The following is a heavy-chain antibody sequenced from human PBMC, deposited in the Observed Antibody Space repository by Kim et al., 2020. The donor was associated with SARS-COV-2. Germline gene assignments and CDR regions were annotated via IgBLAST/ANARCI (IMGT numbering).Heavy chain of an antibody. D-gene: IGHD3-10*01. CDR2: IYYSGST. Sequence: SETLSLTCTVSGGSISSYYWSWIRQPPGKGLEWIGYIYYSGSTNYNPSLKSRVTISVDTSKNQFSMKLSSVTAADTAVYYCARDLHYYGSGSYYYDYGMDVWGQGTTVTVSS. V-gene: IGHV4-59*01. CDR3: ARDLHYYGSGSYYYDYGMDV. J-gene: IGHJ6*02. CDR1: GGSISSYY.